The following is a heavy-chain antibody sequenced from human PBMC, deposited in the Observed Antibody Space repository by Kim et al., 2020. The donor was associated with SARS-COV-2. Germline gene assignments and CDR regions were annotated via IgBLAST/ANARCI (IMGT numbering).Heavy chain of an antibody. CDR2: INHSGST. Sequence: SETLSLTCAVYGGSFSGYYWSWIRQPPGKGLEWIGEINHSGSTNYNPSLKSRVTISVDTSKNQFSLKLSSVTAADTAVYYCARGQGIRGARFDPWGQGTLVTVSS. D-gene: IGHD3-16*01. CDR3: ARGQGIRGARFDP. J-gene: IGHJ5*02. CDR1: GGSFSGYY. V-gene: IGHV4-34*01.